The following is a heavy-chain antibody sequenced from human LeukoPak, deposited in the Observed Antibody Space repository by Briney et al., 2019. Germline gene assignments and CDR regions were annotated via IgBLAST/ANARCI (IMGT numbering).Heavy chain of an antibody. CDR1: GGTFSSYA. D-gene: IGHD3-10*01. Sequence: ASVKVSCKASGGTFSSYAISWVRQAPGQGLEWMGGIIPIFGTANYAQKFQGRVTITADESTSTAYMELSSLRSEDTAVYYCARYSLGRGNYYYYYMDVWGKGTTVTVSS. CDR2: IIPIFGTA. J-gene: IGHJ6*03. CDR3: ARYSLGRGNYYYYYMDV. V-gene: IGHV1-69*13.